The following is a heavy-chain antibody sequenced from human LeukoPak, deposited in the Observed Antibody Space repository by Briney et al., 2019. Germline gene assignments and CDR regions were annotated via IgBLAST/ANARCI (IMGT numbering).Heavy chain of an antibody. CDR3: AKDWGYSSGWSDY. D-gene: IGHD6-19*01. CDR2: ISGSGGTT. CDR1: GFTFSSYS. Sequence: PGGSLRLSCAASGFTFSSYSMTWVRQAPGKGLEWVSAISGSGGTTYYADSVKGRFTISRDNSKNTLYLQMNSLKAEDTAVYYCAKDWGYSSGWSDYWGQGTLVTVSS. J-gene: IGHJ4*02. V-gene: IGHV3-23*01.